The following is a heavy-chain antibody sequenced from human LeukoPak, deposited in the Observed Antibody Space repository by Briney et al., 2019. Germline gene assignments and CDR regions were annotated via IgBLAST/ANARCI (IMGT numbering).Heavy chain of an antibody. D-gene: IGHD2-8*01. Sequence: PGGSLRLSCVASGFTFSNYWMHWVRQAPGEGLVWVSRISTDGNTTTYADSVKGRFTIARDNAKNTLYLQMNSLRAEDTAVYYCAREYATSSGRAFDLWGQGTVVTVSS. CDR2: ISTDGNTT. CDR1: GFTFSNYW. V-gene: IGHV3-74*01. J-gene: IGHJ3*01. CDR3: AREYATSSGRAFDL.